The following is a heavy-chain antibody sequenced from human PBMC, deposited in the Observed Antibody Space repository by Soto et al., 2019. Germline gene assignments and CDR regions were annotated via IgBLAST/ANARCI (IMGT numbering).Heavy chain of an antibody. CDR3: ARDVFCGGAPACPDMDV. V-gene: IGHV1-18*04. CDR2: ISGYNGNT. CDR1: GYTFSGYS. Sequence: VKVSCKASGYTFSGYSITWVRQAPGQGLEWMGRISGYNGNTNYARTLRGRLTLTTDTSTSTAYMELRSLTSDDTAVYYCARDVFCGGAPACPDMDVWGQGTTVIVSS. J-gene: IGHJ6*02. D-gene: IGHD2-21*01.